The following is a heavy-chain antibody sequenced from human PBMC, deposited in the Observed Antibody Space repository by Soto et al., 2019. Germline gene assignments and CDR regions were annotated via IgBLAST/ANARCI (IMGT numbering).Heavy chain of an antibody. D-gene: IGHD1-26*01. Sequence: QVQLVESGGGVVQPGRSLSLSCAASGFTFSSCDMHWVRQAPGKGLEWVAVISKDGGKKIYADSVKGRFNIARDNSKNTQYLQMKGLGAEDTAVYYWAREWGEWGVRVVDVWGQGTTVTVSS. CDR2: ISKDGGKK. V-gene: IGHV3-30*03. J-gene: IGHJ6*02. CDR3: AREWGEWGVRVVDV. CDR1: GFTFSSCD.